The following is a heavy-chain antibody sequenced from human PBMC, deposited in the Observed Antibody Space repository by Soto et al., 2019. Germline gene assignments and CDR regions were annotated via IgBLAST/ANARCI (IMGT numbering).Heavy chain of an antibody. CDR2: VYTTGNA. CDR1: GAAINVYY. CDR3: VRDRLNWFDP. V-gene: IGHV4-4*07. J-gene: IGHJ5*02. Sequence: LSLTCNVSGAAINVYYWSWLRQSAGRGLEWIGRVYTTGNANYNPSLRSRVSISVDTSKNQVSLKLTSATAADTAIYFCVRDRLNWFDPWGRGTLVTVSS.